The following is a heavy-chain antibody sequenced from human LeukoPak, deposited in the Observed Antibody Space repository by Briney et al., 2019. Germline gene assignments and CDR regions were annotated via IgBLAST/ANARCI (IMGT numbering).Heavy chain of an antibody. CDR2: IIPIFGIA. V-gene: IGHV1-69*04. J-gene: IGHJ4*02. Sequence: ASVKVSCKASGGTFSSYAISWVRQAPGQGLEWMGMIIPIFGIANYAQKFQGRVTITADKSTSTAYMEPSSLRSEDTAVYYCARDRYDSSGYYYEFDYWGQGTLVTVS. CDR1: GGTFSSYA. D-gene: IGHD3-22*01. CDR3: ARDRYDSSGYYYEFDY.